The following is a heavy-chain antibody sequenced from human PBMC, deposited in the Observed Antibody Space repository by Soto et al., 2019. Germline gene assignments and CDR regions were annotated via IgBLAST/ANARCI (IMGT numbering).Heavy chain of an antibody. CDR3: ARGVRGARDYYYYYGMDV. J-gene: IGHJ6*02. V-gene: IGHV4-59*01. CDR1: GGSISSYY. CDR2: IYYSGST. D-gene: IGHD5-12*01. Sequence: SETLSLTCTVSGGSISSYYWSWIRQPPGKGLEWIGYIYYSGSTNYNPSLKSRVTISVDTSKNQFSLKLSSVSAADTAVYYCARGVRGARDYYYYYGMDVWGQGTTVTVSS.